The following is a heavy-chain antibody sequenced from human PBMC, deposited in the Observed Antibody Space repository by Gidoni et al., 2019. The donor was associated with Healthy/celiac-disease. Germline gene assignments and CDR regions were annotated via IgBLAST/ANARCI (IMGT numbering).Heavy chain of an antibody. CDR1: GFTFSDYY. CDR3: ARARGYYDYVWGSYRSHFDY. CDR2: ISSSSSYT. V-gene: IGHV3-11*05. J-gene: IGHJ4*02. Sequence: QVQLVESGGGLVKPGGSLRLSCAASGFTFSDYYMSWIRQAPGKGLEWVSYISSSSSYTNYADSVKGRFTISRDNAKNSLYLQMNSLRAEDTAVYYCARARGYYDYVWGSYRSHFDYWGQGTLVTVSS. D-gene: IGHD3-16*02.